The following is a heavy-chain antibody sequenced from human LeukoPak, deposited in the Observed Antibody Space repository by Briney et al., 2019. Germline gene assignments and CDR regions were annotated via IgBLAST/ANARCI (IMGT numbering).Heavy chain of an antibody. V-gene: IGHV3-23*01. Sequence: QPGGTLRLSCAASGFTFSSYGMSWVRQAPGKGLEWVSAISGSGGSTYYADSVKGRFTISRDNSKSTLYLQMNSLRAEDTAVYYCAKLDLGYCSSTSWCTFDIWGQGTMVTVSS. CDR3: AKLDLGYCSSTSWCTFDI. CDR1: GFTFSSYG. D-gene: IGHD2-2*02. CDR2: ISGSGGST. J-gene: IGHJ3*02.